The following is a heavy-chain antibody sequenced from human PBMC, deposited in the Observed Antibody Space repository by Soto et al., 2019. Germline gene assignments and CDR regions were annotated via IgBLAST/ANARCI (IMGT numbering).Heavy chain of an antibody. Sequence: PGGSLRLSCAASGFTFSSYSMNWVRQAPRKGLEWVSSISSSSSYIYYADSVKGRFTISRDNAKNSLYLQMNSLRAEDTAVYYCASESGSYYLAFDIWGQGTMVTVSS. D-gene: IGHD1-26*01. CDR3: ASESGSYYLAFDI. CDR1: GFTFSSYS. V-gene: IGHV3-21*01. J-gene: IGHJ3*02. CDR2: ISSSSSYI.